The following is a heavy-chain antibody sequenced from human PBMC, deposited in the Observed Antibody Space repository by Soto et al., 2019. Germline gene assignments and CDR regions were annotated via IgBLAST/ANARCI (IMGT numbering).Heavy chain of an antibody. D-gene: IGHD6-6*01. J-gene: IGHJ5*02. CDR2: INPSRGTT. Sequence: ASVKVSCKVSGYTFITYFMHWVRQAPGQGLEWMGVINPSRGTTTYAQKFQDRVTMTRDTSASTVYMELSSLRSEDTAMYYCARSYISSSYWFDPWGQGTLVTVSS. CDR3: ARSYISSSYWFDP. V-gene: IGHV1-46*03. CDR1: GYTFITYF.